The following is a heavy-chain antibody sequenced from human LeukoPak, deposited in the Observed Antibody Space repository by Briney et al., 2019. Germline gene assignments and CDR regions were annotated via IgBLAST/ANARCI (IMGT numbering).Heavy chain of an antibody. CDR2: IYYSGST. J-gene: IGHJ4*02. CDR1: GGSVSSYY. Sequence: PSETLSLTCTVSGGSVSSYYWSWIRQPPGKGLEWIGYIYYSGSTNYNPSLKSRVTISVDTSKNQFSLKLSSVTAADTAVYYCVKSSPPPFRYWGQGTLVTVSS. CDR3: VKSSPPPFRY. V-gene: IGHV4-59*02.